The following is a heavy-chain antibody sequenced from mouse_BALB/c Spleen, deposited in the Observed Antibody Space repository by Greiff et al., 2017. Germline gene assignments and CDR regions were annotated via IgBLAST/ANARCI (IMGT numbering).Heavy chain of an antibody. V-gene: IGHV1-31*01. CDR1: GYSFTGYY. D-gene: IGHD1-1*01. CDR3: ARLALNYYGSSYEAMDY. J-gene: IGHJ4*01. CDR2: INPYNGAT. Sequence: DVKLQESGPELVKPGASVKISCKASGYSFTGYYMHWVKQSHVKSLEWIGRINPYNGATSYNQNFKDKASLTVDKSSSTAYMELHSLTSEDSAVYYCARLALNYYGSSYEAMDYWGQGTSVTVSS.